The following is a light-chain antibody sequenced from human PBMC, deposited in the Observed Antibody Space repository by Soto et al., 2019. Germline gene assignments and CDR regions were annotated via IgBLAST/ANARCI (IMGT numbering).Light chain of an antibody. CDR1: SSDIGGSNY. Sequence: QSVLTQPASVSGSPGQSITISCTGTSSDIGGSNYVSWYQHHPGKAPKLMIYDVNSRPSGISNRFSGSKSGNTASLTISGIHTEDEADYYCTSYTSSNTVVFGGGTQLTVL. CDR2: DVN. V-gene: IGLV2-14*03. CDR3: TSYTSSNTVV. J-gene: IGLJ2*01.